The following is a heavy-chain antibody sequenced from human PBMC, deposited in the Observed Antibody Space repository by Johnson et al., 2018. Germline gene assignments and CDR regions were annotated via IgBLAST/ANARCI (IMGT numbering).Heavy chain of an antibody. V-gene: IGHV4-59*01. CDR3: ATPGWSTTVTTRYYYGMDV. CDR1: GGSISSYY. CDR2: FYYSGRT. D-gene: IGHD4-11*01. J-gene: IGHJ6*02. Sequence: QVQLQESGPGLVKPSETLSLTCTVSGGSISSYYWRWIRQPPGKGLDWVGYFYYSGRTNYKPSLKSRVTISVDTAKNQVSLKLSSVTAADTVVYYCATPGWSTTVTTRYYYGMDVWGQGTTVTVSS.